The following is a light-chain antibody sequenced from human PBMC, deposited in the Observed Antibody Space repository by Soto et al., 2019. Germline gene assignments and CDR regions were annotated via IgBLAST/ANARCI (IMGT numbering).Light chain of an antibody. J-gene: IGKJ1*01. CDR3: QQYGSSGT. CDR2: GAS. V-gene: IGKV3-20*01. CDR1: QSVSNNY. Sequence: QTASAPCRSRGEISTLACRASQSVSNNYLAWYQQKPGQAPRLLIYGASNRATGIPDRFSGSGSGTDFTLTISRLESEVFGVYYCQQYGSSGTFAQGTKVDIK.